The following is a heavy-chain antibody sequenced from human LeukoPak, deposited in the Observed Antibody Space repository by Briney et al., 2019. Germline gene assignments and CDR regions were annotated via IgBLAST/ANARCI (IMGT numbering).Heavy chain of an antibody. J-gene: IGHJ4*02. V-gene: IGHV4-59*08. D-gene: IGHD1-26*01. CDR2: IYYSGST. CDR1: GGSISSYY. CDR3: ARHSSGSYVLAYGGLDY. Sequence: SETLSLTCTVSGGSISSYYWSWTRQPPGKGLEWIGYIYYSGSTNYNPSLKSRVTISVDTSKNQFSLKLSSVTAADTAVYYCARHSSGSYVLAYGGLDYWGQGTLVTVSS.